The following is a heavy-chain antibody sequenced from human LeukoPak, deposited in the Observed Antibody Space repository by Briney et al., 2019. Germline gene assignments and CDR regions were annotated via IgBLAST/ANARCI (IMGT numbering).Heavy chain of an antibody. CDR2: IWYDGINK. J-gene: IGHJ4*02. V-gene: IGHV3-33*01. D-gene: IGHD2-15*01. CDR3: ARDTSRYCLDY. Sequence: GGSLRLSCAASGFTFRSYGMHWVRQAPGKGLEWVAVIWYDGINKYYADSVKGRFTISRDDPRNSVFLQMNSLRAEDTAVYYCARDTSRYCLDYWGQGTLVTVSS. CDR1: GFTFRSYG.